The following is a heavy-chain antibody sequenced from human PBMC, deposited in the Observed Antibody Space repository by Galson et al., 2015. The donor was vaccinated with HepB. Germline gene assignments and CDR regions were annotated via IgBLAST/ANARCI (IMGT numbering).Heavy chain of an antibody. J-gene: IGHJ4*02. CDR2: ISTDGLST. D-gene: IGHD5-18*01. CDR1: GFTFSNYW. Sequence: SLRLSCAASGFTFSNYWMHWVRQAPGKGLVWVSRISTDGLSTNYADSVKGRFTISRDNAKKTLYLQMDSLRAEDTAIYYCTRATTMLDYWGQGTLVTVSS. V-gene: IGHV3-74*01. CDR3: TRATTMLDY.